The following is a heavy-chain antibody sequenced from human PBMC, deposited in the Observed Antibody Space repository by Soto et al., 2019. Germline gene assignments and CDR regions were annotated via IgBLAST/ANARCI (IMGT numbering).Heavy chain of an antibody. CDR2: IYPGDSDT. D-gene: IGHD6-13*01. CDR3: ARLSPSRSIAAAGTLWGWWWPTYGMDV. J-gene: IGHJ6*02. Sequence: GESQRNSYKGSEYSFISYWIGWVRQMPGKGLEWMGIIYPGDSDTRYSPSFQGQVTISADKSISTAYLQWSSLKASDTAMYYCARLSPSRSIAAAGTLWGWWWPTYGMDVWGQGTTVTVSS. CDR1: EYSFISYW. V-gene: IGHV5-51*01.